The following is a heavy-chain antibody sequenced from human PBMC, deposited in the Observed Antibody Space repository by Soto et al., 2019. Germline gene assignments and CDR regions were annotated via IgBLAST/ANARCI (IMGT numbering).Heavy chain of an antibody. CDR3: AKDRRDYGTDY. Sequence: GGSLRLSCAASGFTFSSYGMHWVRQAPGKGLEWVAVISYDGSNKYYADSVKGRFTISRDNSKNTLYLQMNSLRAEDTAVYYCAKDRRDYGTDYWGQGTLVTVSS. D-gene: IGHD4-17*01. J-gene: IGHJ4*02. V-gene: IGHV3-30*18. CDR2: ISYDGSNK. CDR1: GFTFSSYG.